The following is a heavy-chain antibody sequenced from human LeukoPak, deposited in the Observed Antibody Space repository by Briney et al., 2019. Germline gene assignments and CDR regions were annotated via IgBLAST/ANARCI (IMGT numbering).Heavy chain of an antibody. Sequence: GGSLRLSCAPSGFTFSNYPMNWVRQAPGKGLEWVSAISTDGSRTYNADSVKGRFTISRDNSKNTLYLQMNSLRAEDTAVYYCAKGNTVTPDYWGQGTLVTVSS. CDR1: GFTFSNYP. CDR3: AKGNTVTPDY. D-gene: IGHD4-17*01. J-gene: IGHJ4*02. CDR2: ISTDGSRT. V-gene: IGHV3-23*05.